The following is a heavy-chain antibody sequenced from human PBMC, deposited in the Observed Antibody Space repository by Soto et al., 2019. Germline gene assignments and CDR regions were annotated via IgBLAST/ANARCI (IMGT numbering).Heavy chain of an antibody. CDR3: AKEQTTGAHYALDY. CDR2: ITGSSDYT. J-gene: IGHJ4*02. CDR1: GFIFSSYA. D-gene: IGHD2-8*02. Sequence: GGSLRLSCEASGFIFSSYAMNWVRQAPGKGLQWVSSITGSSDYTSYIASVKGRFTISRDNSKNTLYPQMNSLRAEDTAVYFCAKEQTTGAHYALDYWSQGTLVTVSS. V-gene: IGHV3-23*01.